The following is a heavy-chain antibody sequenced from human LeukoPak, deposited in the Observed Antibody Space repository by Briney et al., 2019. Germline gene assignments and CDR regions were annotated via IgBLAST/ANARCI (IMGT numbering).Heavy chain of an antibody. V-gene: IGHV3-48*01. D-gene: IGHD5-18*01. Sequence: PGGSLRLSCAASGFTFSSFSMNWVRQAPGKGLEWVSHISSSSSTIYYADSVKGRFTISRDNAKNSLYVQMNSLRAEDTAVYYCARGRGYSYVGAFDIWGQGTMVTVSS. CDR2: ISSSSSTI. J-gene: IGHJ3*02. CDR1: GFTFSSFS. CDR3: ARGRGYSYVGAFDI.